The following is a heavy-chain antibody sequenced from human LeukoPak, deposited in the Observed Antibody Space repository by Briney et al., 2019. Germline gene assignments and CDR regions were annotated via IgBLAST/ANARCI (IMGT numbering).Heavy chain of an antibody. CDR1: GGSFSGYF. J-gene: IGHJ6*03. Sequence: PSETLSLTCAVYGGSFSGYFWSWLRQPPGKGLEWIGYIHYSGSTNYNPSLKSRVTISVDTPKNQFSLKLSSVTAADTAVYYCARHPDYSNYFPRQDYYYYMDVWGKGTTVTVSS. D-gene: IGHD4-11*01. CDR2: IHYSGST. V-gene: IGHV4-59*01. CDR3: ARHPDYSNYFPRQDYYYYMDV.